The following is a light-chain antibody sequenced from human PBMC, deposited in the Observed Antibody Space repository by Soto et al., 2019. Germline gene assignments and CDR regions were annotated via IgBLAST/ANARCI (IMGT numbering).Light chain of an antibody. CDR3: QQRASWPLT. V-gene: IGKV3-11*01. Sequence: EIVLTQSPATFSASPGERATLSCRASQSVSTYVAWYQQKPGQAPRLLIYDASNRASGIPVRFSGSGSGTDFTLTISSLEPEDFAVYHCQQRASWPLTFGGGTSVEIK. J-gene: IGKJ4*01. CDR2: DAS. CDR1: QSVSTY.